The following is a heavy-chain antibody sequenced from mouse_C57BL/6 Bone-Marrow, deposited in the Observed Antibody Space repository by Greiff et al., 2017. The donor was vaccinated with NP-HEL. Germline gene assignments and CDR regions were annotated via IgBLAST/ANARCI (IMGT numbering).Heavy chain of an antibody. CDR1: GYSITSGYY. J-gene: IGHJ2*01. CDR3: ASHSNYGY. CDR2: ISYDGSN. D-gene: IGHD2-5*01. Sequence: EVKLQESGPGLVKPSQSLSLTCSVTGYSITSGYYWNWIRQFPGNKLEWMGYISYDGSNNYNPSLKNRISITRDTSKNQFFLKLNSVTTEDTATYYWASHSNYGYWGQGTTLTVSS. V-gene: IGHV3-6*01.